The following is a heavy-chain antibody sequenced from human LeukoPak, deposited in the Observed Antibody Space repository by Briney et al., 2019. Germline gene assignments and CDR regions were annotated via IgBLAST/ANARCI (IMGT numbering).Heavy chain of an antibody. CDR1: GGTFSSYA. CDR3: AATYCGGDCYTPELYYFDY. V-gene: IGHV1-69*13. CDR2: IIPIFGTA. D-gene: IGHD2-21*02. J-gene: IGHJ4*02. Sequence: SVKVSCKASGGTFSSYAISWVRQAPGQGLEWMGGIIPIFGTANYAQKFQGRVTITADESTSTAYMELSSLRSEDTAVYYCAATYCGGDCYTPELYYFDYWGQGTLVTVSS.